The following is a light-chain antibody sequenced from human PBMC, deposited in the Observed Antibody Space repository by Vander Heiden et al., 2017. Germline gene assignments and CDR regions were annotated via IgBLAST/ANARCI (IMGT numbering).Light chain of an antibody. Sequence: EIVLTQSPGTLSLSPGERATLSCRASQSVSSSYLAWYQQKPGQAPRLLIYGASSRATGIPDRFSGSGYGTDFTLTMRMLDPEDFAVYYCQLDGRAPGFSFGHWVRVGMK. V-gene: IGKV3-20*01. J-gene: IGKJ3*01. CDR3: QLDGRAPGFS. CDR2: GAS. CDR1: QSVSSSY.